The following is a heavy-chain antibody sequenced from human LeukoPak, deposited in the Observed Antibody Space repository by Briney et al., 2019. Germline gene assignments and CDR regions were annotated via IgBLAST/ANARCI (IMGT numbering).Heavy chain of an antibody. Sequence: ASVKVSCKASGYTFTGYYMHWVRQAPGQGLEWMGWINPNSGGTNYAQKFQGRVTMTRDTSISTAYMELSRLRSDDTAVYYCARAPTFYHYRMDVWGQGTTVTVSS. CDR1: GYTFTGYY. V-gene: IGHV1-2*02. D-gene: IGHD3-16*01. CDR3: ARAPTFYHYRMDV. J-gene: IGHJ6*02. CDR2: INPNSGGT.